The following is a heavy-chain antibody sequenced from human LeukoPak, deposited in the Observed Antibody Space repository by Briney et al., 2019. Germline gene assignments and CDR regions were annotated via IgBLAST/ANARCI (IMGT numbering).Heavy chain of an antibody. CDR3: ARDYAGSPDY. V-gene: IGHV3-74*03. J-gene: IGHJ4*02. Sequence: GGSLRLSCTASGFTFSTYWINWVRQSPGKGLVWVALVNGDGSTTTHADSVKGRFTISRDNAKNTAYLQMNSLRDEGTAVYFCARDYAGSPDYWGQGTLVTVSA. CDR1: GFTFSTYW. CDR2: VNGDGSTT. D-gene: IGHD3-10*01.